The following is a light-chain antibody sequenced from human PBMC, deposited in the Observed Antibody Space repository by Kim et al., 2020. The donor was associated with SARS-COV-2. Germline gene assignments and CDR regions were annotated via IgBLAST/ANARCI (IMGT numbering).Light chain of an antibody. V-gene: IGLV10-54*04. CDR1: SNNVGDQG. Sequence: QAGLTQPPSVSKGLRQTATLTCTGNSNNVGDQGAAWLQQHQGHPHKLLSYRDNNRPSGISERFSAFRSGNTASLTISGLQPEDEADYDCSAWDSSLSVWVFGGGNQLTGL. CDR2: RDN. J-gene: IGLJ3*02. CDR3: SAWDSSLSVWV.